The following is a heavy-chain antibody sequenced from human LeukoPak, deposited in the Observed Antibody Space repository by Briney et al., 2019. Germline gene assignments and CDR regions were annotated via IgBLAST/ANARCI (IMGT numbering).Heavy chain of an antibody. V-gene: IGHV3-72*01. D-gene: IGHD3-3*01. CDR1: GFTFSDHY. CDR2: TRKKAYSYTT. CDR3: ARALGFWDAFDI. J-gene: IGHJ3*02. Sequence: PGGSLRLSCAASGFTFSDHYMDWVRQAPGKGLEGVGRTRKKAYSYTTEYAASVKGRFTISRDDSKNSLFLQMNSLKTEDTAVYYCARALGFWDAFDIWGQGTMVTVSS.